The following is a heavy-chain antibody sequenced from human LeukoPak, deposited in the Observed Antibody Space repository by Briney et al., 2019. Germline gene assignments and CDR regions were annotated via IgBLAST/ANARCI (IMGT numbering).Heavy chain of an antibody. CDR3: AKDLDDILSGYWGMDV. V-gene: IGHV3-23*01. CDR2: SGTGSRI. J-gene: IGHJ6*02. Sequence: PGGSLRLSCAASGFTFDNYAMNWVRQAPGKGLEWVSTSGTGSRIYYADSVKGRFIISRDNSKNTFYLQMNGLRAEDTALYHCAKDLDDILSGYWGMDVWGQGTTVTVSS. CDR1: GFTFDNYA. D-gene: IGHD3-9*01.